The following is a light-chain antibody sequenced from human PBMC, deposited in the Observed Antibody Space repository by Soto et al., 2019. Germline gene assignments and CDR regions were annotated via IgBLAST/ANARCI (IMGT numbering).Light chain of an antibody. Sequence: QSVLTQPPSASGTPGQRVTISCSGRTSNIGSNSVNWYQQLPGTAPRLLIYNNDQWPSGVPDRFSGSKSGTAASLAISGLQSDDEADYFCTAWDDTLNGPGVVFGGGTKLTVL. V-gene: IGLV1-44*01. CDR1: TSNIGSNS. CDR2: NND. CDR3: TAWDDTLNGPGVV. J-gene: IGLJ2*01.